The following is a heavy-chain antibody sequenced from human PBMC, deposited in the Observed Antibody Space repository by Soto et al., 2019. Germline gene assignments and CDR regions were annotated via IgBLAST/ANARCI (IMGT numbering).Heavy chain of an antibody. Sequence: PSETLSLTCTVSGGSISSYYWSWIRQPPGKGLEWIGYIYYSGSTNYNPSLKSRVTISVDTSKNQFSLKLSSVTAADTAVYYCARVFMITFGGVIASYTWFDPWGQGTLVTVSS. CDR2: IYYSGST. CDR3: ARVFMITFGGVIASYTWFDP. D-gene: IGHD3-16*02. V-gene: IGHV4-59*01. J-gene: IGHJ5*02. CDR1: GGSISSYY.